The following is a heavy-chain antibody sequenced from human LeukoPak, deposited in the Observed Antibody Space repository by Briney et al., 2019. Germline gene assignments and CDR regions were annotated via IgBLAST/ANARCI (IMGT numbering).Heavy chain of an antibody. V-gene: IGHV4-59*08. Sequence: SETLSLTCTGSGGSISSYYWSWIRQPPGKGLEWIGYIYYSGSTNYNPSLKSRVTISVDTSQNQFSLKLSSVTAAATALYYSAPAAVITTNDAFDIWGQGTMVTVSS. CDR1: GGSISSYY. D-gene: IGHD3-22*01. J-gene: IGHJ3*02. CDR3: APAAVITTNDAFDI. CDR2: IYYSGST.